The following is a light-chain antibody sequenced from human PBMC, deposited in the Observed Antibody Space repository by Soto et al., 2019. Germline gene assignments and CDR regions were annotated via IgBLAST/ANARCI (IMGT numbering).Light chain of an antibody. CDR2: GNN. V-gene: IGLV1-44*01. J-gene: IGLJ2*01. CDR3: ASWNDSLNGPV. CDR1: SSNIGSNT. Sequence: QSVLTQPPSASGTPGQRVTISCSGSSSNIGSNTVNWYQQLPGTAPKLLIYGNNRRPSGVPDRFSASNSATSASLAISGLQSEDEADYYCASWNDSLNGPVFGGGTKLTVL.